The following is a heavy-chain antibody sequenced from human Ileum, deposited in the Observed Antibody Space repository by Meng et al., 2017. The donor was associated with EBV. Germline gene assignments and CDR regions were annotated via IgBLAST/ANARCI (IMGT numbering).Heavy chain of an antibody. CDR2: TSHSGST. CDR3: ASSDYYRSDY. J-gene: IGHJ4*02. V-gene: IGHV4-4*02. CDR1: GGAISRSDW. D-gene: IGHD3-22*01. Sequence: QGQLQGAGPGLVKPSDTLSLTCAVSGGAISRSDWWSWVRQPPGKGLEWIGETSHSGSTNYSPSLKSRVTISLDKSKNQLSLKLNSVTAADTAVYYCASSDYYRSDYWGQGTLVTVSS.